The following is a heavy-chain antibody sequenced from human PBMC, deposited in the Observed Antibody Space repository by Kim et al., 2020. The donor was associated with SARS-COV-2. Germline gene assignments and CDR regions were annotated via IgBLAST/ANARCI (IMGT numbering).Heavy chain of an antibody. V-gene: IGHV3-53*04. Sequence: YYADSVKGRFTISRHNSKNTLYLQMNSLRAEDTAVYYCAREPLDGPAFDIWGQGTMVTVSS. J-gene: IGHJ3*02. CDR3: AREPLDGPAFDI.